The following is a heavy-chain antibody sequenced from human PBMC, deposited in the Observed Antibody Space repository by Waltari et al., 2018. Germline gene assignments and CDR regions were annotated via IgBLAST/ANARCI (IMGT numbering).Heavy chain of an antibody. V-gene: IGHV1-24*01. CDR3: ATRLYGSGSYFRGALDY. CDR2: VEPEDVET. CDR1: GYTLTELS. D-gene: IGHD3-10*01. Sequence: QVQLVQSGAEVKKPGASVKVSCKVSGYTLTELSMHWVRQAPGKGLEWMGGVEPEDVETIYAQKYEGRVTSTEDTSTGTAYMELSSLRSEDTAVYYCATRLYGSGSYFRGALDYWGQGTLVTVSS. J-gene: IGHJ4*02.